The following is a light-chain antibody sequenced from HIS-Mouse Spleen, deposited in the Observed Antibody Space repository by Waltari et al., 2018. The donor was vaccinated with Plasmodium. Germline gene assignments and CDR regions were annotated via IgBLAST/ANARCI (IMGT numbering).Light chain of an antibody. CDR1: SSNIGNNY. J-gene: IGLJ2*01. V-gene: IGLV1-51*01. CDR3: GTWDSSLSAGVV. CDR2: DNN. Sequence: QSVLTQPPSVSAAPGQKVTISCSGSSSNIGNNYVTWYQQLPGTAPKLLIYDNNKRPSGIPDRFYGSKSGTSATRGITGLQTGDEADYYCGTWDSSLSAGVVFGGGTKLTVL.